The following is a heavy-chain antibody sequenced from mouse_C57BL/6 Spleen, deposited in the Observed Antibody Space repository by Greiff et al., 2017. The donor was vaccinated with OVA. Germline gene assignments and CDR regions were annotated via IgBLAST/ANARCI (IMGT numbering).Heavy chain of an antibody. J-gene: IGHJ2*01. V-gene: IGHV1-69*01. Sequence: QVQLQQPGAELVMPGASVKLSCKASGYTFTSYWMHWVKQRPGQGLEWIGEIDPSDSYTNYNQKFKGKSTLTVDKSSSTAYMQLSSLTSEDSAVYYCARRGRELSSFDYWGQGTTLTVSS. CDR3: ARRGRELSSFDY. CDR1: GYTFTSYW. D-gene: IGHD4-1*01. CDR2: IDPSDSYT.